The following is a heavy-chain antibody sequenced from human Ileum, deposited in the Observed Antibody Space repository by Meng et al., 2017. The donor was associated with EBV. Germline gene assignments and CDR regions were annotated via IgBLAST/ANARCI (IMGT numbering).Heavy chain of an antibody. Sequence: AQLLQSRAGFKKPGGTVEVSCKASGYTFTSYAMNWVRQAPGQRLEWMGWINTGNGETKYSQKFQGRVTLTRDTSASTAYMELSSLRSEDTAVYYCASRPGIAVAGFDYWGQGTLVTVSS. V-gene: IGHV1-3*04. CDR1: GYTFTSYA. CDR2: INTGNGET. J-gene: IGHJ4*02. D-gene: IGHD6-19*01. CDR3: ASRPGIAVAGFDY.